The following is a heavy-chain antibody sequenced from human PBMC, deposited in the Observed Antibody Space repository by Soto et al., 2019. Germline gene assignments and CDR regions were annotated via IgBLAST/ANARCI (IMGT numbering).Heavy chain of an antibody. CDR3: ARRGTPLDY. D-gene: IGHD3-16*01. Sequence: QVQLVQSGAEVKKPGASVKVSCKTSGYTFTNFGISWVRQAPGQGLEWMGWISTYNANTNYAQTFQGRVTMTTDTSTSTAYTAPRSLRSDDTAVYSCARRGTPLDYWGPGTLVTVS. CDR1: GYTFTNFG. CDR2: ISTYNANT. V-gene: IGHV1-18*01. J-gene: IGHJ4*02.